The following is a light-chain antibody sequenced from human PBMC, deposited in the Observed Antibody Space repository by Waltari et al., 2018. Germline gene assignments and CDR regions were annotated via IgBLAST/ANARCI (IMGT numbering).Light chain of an antibody. Sequence: QSALTQPASVSGSPGQSLTISCTGTSSDVGAYYSVSWYQPHPGKAPQLIIYEVTRRPSGISDRFSGSKSDNTASLTIYGLQPEDEADYYCSSFTTRSTYAFGTGTKVTVL. J-gene: IGLJ1*01. CDR3: SSFTTRSTYA. CDR2: EVT. CDR1: SSDVGAYYS. V-gene: IGLV2-14*01.